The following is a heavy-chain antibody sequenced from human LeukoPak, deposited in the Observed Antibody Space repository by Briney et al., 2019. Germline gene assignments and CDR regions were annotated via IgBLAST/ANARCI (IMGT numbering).Heavy chain of an antibody. J-gene: IGHJ4*02. CDR1: GFTFGSYA. CDR3: AKGADYGDFLYFDY. Sequence: GGSLRLSCAASGFTFGSYAMSWVCQAPGQGLEWVSTITGGGSTYYADSVRGRFTISRDYSKNTLYLQMNSRRADDTAVYYCAKGADYGDFLYFDYWGQGAVVTVSS. CDR2: ITGGGST. D-gene: IGHD4-17*01. V-gene: IGHV3-23*01.